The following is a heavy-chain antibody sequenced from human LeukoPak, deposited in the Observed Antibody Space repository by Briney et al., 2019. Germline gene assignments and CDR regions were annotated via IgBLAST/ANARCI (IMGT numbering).Heavy chain of an antibody. CDR3: ARQGSLLNYDFWSGYSPDAFDI. CDR2: IYPGDSDT. CDR1: GYSFTSYW. D-gene: IGHD3-3*01. V-gene: IGHV5-51*01. J-gene: IGHJ3*02. Sequence: GESLKISCKGSGYSFTSYWIGWVRQMPGKGLEWMGIIYPGDSDTRYSPSFQGQVTISADKSISTAYLQWSSLKASDTAMYYCARQGSLLNYDFWSGYSPDAFDIWGQGTMVTVSS.